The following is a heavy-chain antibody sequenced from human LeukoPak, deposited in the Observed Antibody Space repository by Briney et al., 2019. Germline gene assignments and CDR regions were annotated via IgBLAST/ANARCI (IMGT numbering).Heavy chain of an antibody. D-gene: IGHD2-15*01. CDR3: ARVPHNCTGDRCYSRWFDP. CDR1: GGTFSSYA. CDR2: ISPSGGST. V-gene: IGHV1-46*01. Sequence: ASVKVSCKASGGTFSSYAISWVRQAPGQGPEWMGVISPSGGSTTYAQKFQGRVTLTRDMSTSTDYLELSSLRSEDTAVYYCARVPHNCTGDRCYSRWFDPWGQGTLVIVSS. J-gene: IGHJ5*02.